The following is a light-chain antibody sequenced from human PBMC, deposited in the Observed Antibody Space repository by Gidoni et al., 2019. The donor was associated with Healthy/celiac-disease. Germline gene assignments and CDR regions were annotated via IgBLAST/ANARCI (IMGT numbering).Light chain of an antibody. V-gene: IGKV3-11*01. CDR3: QQRSNWLIT. Sequence: EIVLPQSPATLSLSPGERAPLSCRASQSVSSYLAWYHQKPGQAPRLLIYDASNRATGSPARFSGSGSGTDFTLTISSLEPEDFAVYYWQQRSNWLITFGQGTRLEIK. CDR1: QSVSSY. CDR2: DAS. J-gene: IGKJ5*01.